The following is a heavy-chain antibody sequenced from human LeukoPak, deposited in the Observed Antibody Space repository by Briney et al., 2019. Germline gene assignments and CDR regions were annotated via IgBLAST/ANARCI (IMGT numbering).Heavy chain of an antibody. J-gene: IGHJ5*02. Sequence: SETLSLTCTVSGGSISSGSYYWSWLRQPAGKGLEWIGRLYTSGSTNYNPSLNSRVTISVDTSKNQFSLKLSPVTAADTAVYYCAGAIAAREGWFDPWGQGTLVTVSS. D-gene: IGHD6-6*01. CDR2: LYTSGST. V-gene: IGHV4-61*02. CDR1: GGSISSGSYY. CDR3: AGAIAAREGWFDP.